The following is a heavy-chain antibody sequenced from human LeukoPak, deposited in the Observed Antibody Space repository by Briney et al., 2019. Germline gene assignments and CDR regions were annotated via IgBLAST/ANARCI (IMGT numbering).Heavy chain of an antibody. CDR3: ARETYDSSGYYTDY. Sequence: GGSLRLSCAASGFTFSSYWMSWVRQAPGKGLEWVANIKQDGSEKYYVASVKGRFTISRDNAKNSLYLQMNSLRAEDTAVYYCARETYDSSGYYTDYWGQGTLVTVSS. CDR1: GFTFSSYW. V-gene: IGHV3-7*01. J-gene: IGHJ4*02. D-gene: IGHD3-22*01. CDR2: IKQDGSEK.